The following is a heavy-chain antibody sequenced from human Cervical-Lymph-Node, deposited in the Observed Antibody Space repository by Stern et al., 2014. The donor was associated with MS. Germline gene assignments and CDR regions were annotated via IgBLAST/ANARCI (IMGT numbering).Heavy chain of an antibody. D-gene: IGHD2-8*02. CDR2: INCNGGST. CDR3: ARAFCTGGVCYSFPFYGMDV. Sequence: EVQLVESGGGVVRPGGSLRLSRAASGFIFVDYGIGWVRQVPGKGPESVSAINCNGGSTDYAASVKCRFTISRDNAKKSLYLRMNSLRVEDTAVYHCARAFCTGGVCYSFPFYGMDVWGQGTTVTVSS. J-gene: IGHJ6*02. V-gene: IGHV3-20*01. CDR1: GFIFVDYG.